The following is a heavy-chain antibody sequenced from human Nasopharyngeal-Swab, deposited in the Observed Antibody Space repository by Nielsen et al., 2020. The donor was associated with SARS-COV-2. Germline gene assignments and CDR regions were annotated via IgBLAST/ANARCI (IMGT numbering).Heavy chain of an antibody. D-gene: IGHD1-7*01. CDR3: ATDFVSGTYRLDY. CDR2: IIPIFGTA. CDR1: GGTFSTYA. V-gene: IGHV1-69*06. J-gene: IGHJ4*02. Sequence: SVKVSCKASGGTFSTYAISWVRQAPGQGLEWMGGIIPIFGTAIYAQKFQGRVTMTEDTSTDTAYMELSSLRSEDTAVYYCATDFVSGTYRLDYWGQGTLVTVSS.